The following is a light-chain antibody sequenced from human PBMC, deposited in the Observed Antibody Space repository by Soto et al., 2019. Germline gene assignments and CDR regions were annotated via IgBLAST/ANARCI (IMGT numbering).Light chain of an antibody. Sequence: EIVMTQSPATLSVSAGERATLYCRASQGIKDYVAWFQQKPGQAPRLLIYGAYSRATGIPDRFSGSGSGTDFTLTISRLEPEDFAVYYCQQYGSSPTWTFGQGTKVDIK. J-gene: IGKJ1*01. CDR2: GAY. V-gene: IGKV3-20*01. CDR3: QQYGSSPTWT. CDR1: QGIKDY.